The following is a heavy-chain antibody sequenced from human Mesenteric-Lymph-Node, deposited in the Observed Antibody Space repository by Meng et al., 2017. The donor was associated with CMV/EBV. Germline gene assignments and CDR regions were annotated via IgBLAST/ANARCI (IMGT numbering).Heavy chain of an antibody. CDR2: INPNSGGT. CDR1: GYTFTGYY. V-gene: IGHV1-2*02. J-gene: IGHJ4*02. Sequence: ASVKVSCKASGYTFTGYYMHWVRQAPGQGLEWVGWINPNSGGTNYAQKFQGRVTMTRDTSISTAYMELSRLRSDDTAVYYCARDSEGGVVISDYWGQGTLVTVSS. D-gene: IGHD3-3*01. CDR3: ARDSEGGVVISDY.